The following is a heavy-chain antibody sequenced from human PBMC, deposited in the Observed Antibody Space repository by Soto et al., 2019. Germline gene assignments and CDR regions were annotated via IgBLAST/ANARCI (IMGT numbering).Heavy chain of an antibody. Sequence: GGSLRLSCATSGFILSDCAMNWVRQAPGKGLEWVSYISSSSSVIDYADSVKGRFTVSRDNARNSLYLQMNSLRAEDTAVYYCARDLSWGSNWYYYMDVWGKGATVTVSS. CDR1: GFILSDCA. J-gene: IGHJ6*03. D-gene: IGHD7-27*01. CDR2: ISSSSSVI. V-gene: IGHV3-48*01. CDR3: ARDLSWGSNWYYYMDV.